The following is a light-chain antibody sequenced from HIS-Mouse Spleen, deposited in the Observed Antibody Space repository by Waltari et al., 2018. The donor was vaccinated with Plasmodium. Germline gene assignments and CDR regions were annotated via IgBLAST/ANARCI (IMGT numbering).Light chain of an antibody. Sequence: DIVMTQSPDSLAVSLGERATINCKSSPSVLYSSNNKNYFSWYQQKPGQPPELLIYWASTRESGVPDRFSGSGSGTDFTLTISSLQAEDVAVYYCQQYYSTPLTFGGGTKVEIK. CDR2: WAS. J-gene: IGKJ4*01. CDR3: QQYYSTPLT. V-gene: IGKV4-1*01. CDR1: PSVLYSSNNKNY.